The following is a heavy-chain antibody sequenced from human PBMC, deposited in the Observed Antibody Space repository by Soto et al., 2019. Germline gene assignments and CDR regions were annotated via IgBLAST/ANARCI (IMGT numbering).Heavy chain of an antibody. J-gene: IGHJ3*02. D-gene: IGHD3-9*01. Sequence: GSLTLSCAASGFTFRSYAMSWVRQAPGKGLEWVSAISGSGGSTYYADSVKGRFTISRDNSKNTLYLQMNSLRAEDTAVYYCAKDLTSGAYYDILTGYSPLFTFDIWGQGTVVTVSS. CDR2: ISGSGGST. CDR3: AKDLTSGAYYDILTGYSPLFTFDI. CDR1: GFTFRSYA. V-gene: IGHV3-23*01.